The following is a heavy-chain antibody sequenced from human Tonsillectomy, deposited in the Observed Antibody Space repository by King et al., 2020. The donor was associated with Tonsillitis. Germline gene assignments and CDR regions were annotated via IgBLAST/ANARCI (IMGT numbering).Heavy chain of an antibody. CDR1: GYSISSGYY. CDR3: ARAGYGSAWSFDF. CDR2: SYQTGTA. J-gene: IGHJ4*02. D-gene: IGHD6-19*01. V-gene: IGHV4-38-2*01. Sequence: QLQESGPGLVKPSETLFLTCAVSGYSISSGYYWGWIRQPPGKGLEWIGYSYQTGTAYYTPSLKGRVTISVDTSKNQFFLRLSSVTAADTAIYYCARAGYGSAWSFDFWGQGTLVTVSS.